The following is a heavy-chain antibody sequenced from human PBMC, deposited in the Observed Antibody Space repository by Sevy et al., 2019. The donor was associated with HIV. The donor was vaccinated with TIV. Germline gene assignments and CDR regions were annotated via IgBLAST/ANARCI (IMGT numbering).Heavy chain of an antibody. V-gene: IGHV4-61*01. D-gene: IGHD3-10*01. J-gene: IGHJ4*02. CDR2: ISYSGST. Sequence: SETLSLTCSVSGGSVGSGSYYWSWIRQPPGKGLEWIGYISYSGSTNYNPSLKSRVTISVDTSKNQFSLKLRSVTAADTAVYYCARFAGLVWFGELVPDYYDYWGQGTLVTVSS. CDR1: GGSVGSGSYY. CDR3: ARFAGLVWFGELVPDYYDY.